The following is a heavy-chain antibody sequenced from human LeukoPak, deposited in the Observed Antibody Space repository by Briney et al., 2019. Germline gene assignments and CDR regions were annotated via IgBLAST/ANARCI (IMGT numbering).Heavy chain of an antibody. CDR2: ISAYNGNT. CDR3: ARDGAQLERHVNWFDP. CDR1: GYTFTSYG. Sequence: ASVKVSCKASGYTFTSYGISWVRQAPGQGLEWMGWISAYNGNTNYAQKLQGRVTMTTDTSTSTAYMGLRSLRSDDTAVYYCARDGAQLERHVNWFDPWGQGTLATVSS. J-gene: IGHJ5*02. D-gene: IGHD1-1*01. V-gene: IGHV1-18*01.